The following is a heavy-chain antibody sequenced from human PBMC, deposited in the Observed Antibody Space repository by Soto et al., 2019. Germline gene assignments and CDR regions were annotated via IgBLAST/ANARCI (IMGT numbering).Heavy chain of an antibody. CDR3: ARLGGGYDSSGYYPLGAFDI. CDR2: IYYSGST. D-gene: IGHD3-22*01. Sequence: NPSETLSLTCTVSGGSISSYYWSWIRQPPGKGLEWIGYIYYSGSTNYNPSHKSRVTISVDTSKNQFSLKLSSVTAADTAVYYCARLGGGYDSSGYYPLGAFDIWGQGTMVTVSS. J-gene: IGHJ3*02. V-gene: IGHV4-59*01. CDR1: GGSISSYY.